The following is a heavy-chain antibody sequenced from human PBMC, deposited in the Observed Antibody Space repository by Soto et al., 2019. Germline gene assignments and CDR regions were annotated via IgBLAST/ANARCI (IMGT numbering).Heavy chain of an antibody. Sequence: GGSLRLSCAASGFTFSSYGMHWVRQAPGKGLEWVAVISYDGSNKYYADSVKGRFTISRDNSKNTLYLQMNSLRAEDTAVYYCAKEVWDFWSGSNDAFDIWGQGTMVTVSS. CDR1: GFTFSSYG. V-gene: IGHV3-30*18. CDR3: AKEVWDFWSGSNDAFDI. CDR2: ISYDGSNK. J-gene: IGHJ3*02. D-gene: IGHD3-3*01.